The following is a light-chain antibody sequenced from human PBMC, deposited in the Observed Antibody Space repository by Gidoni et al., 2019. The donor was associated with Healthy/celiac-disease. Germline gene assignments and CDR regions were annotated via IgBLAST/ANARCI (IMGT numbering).Light chain of an antibody. CDR1: QSVSSSY. V-gene: IGKV3-20*01. CDR3: QQYGSSRWT. CDR2: GAS. Sequence: EIVLTPSPGTLSLSPGERATLSCRASQSVSSSYLAWYQQKPGQAPRLLIYGASSRATGIPDRFSGSGSGTDFTLTISRLEPEDFAVYYCQQYGSSRWTFGQGTKVGIK. J-gene: IGKJ1*01.